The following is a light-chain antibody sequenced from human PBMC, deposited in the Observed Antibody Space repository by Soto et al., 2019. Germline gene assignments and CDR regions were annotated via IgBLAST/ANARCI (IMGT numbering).Light chain of an antibody. J-gene: IGLJ2*01. CDR1: SSNIGAGYD. CDR2: GNS. CDR3: QSYDSSLSDVV. V-gene: IGLV1-40*01. Sequence: QSVLTQPPSVSGAPGQRVTISCTGSSSNIGAGYDVHWYQQLPGTAPKLLIYGNSNRPSGVPDRLSGSKSVTSASLAITGLQAEDEADYYCQSYDSSLSDVVFGGGTKLTVL.